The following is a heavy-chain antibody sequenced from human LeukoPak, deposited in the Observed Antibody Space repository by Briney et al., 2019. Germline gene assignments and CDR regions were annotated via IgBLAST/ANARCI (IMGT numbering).Heavy chain of an antibody. J-gene: IGHJ4*02. CDR3: ARETVVVVAASRRALDY. D-gene: IGHD2-15*01. CDR1: GFTFSDYY. CDR2: IGRSGTTI. Sequence: GGSLRLSCAASGFTFSDYYMSWIRQVPGKGLEWVSYIGRSGTTIHYADSVKGRFTISWDNAKKSLYLQMNSLRAEDTAVYYCARETVVVVAASRRALDYWGQGTLVTVSS. V-gene: IGHV3-11*04.